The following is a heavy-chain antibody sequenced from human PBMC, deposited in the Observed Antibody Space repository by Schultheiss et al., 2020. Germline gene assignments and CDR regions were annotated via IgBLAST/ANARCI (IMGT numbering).Heavy chain of an antibody. V-gene: IGHV3-30*03. J-gene: IGHJ4*02. Sequence: GGSLRLSCAASGFTFSSYSMNWVRQAPGKGLEWVAVISYDGSNKYYADSVKGRFTISRDNSKNTLYLQMNSLRAEDTAVYYCASSVHRYCSGGSCYSSDYWGQGTLVTVSS. CDR3: ASSVHRYCSGGSCYSSDY. CDR1: GFTFSSYS. CDR2: ISYDGSNK. D-gene: IGHD2-15*01.